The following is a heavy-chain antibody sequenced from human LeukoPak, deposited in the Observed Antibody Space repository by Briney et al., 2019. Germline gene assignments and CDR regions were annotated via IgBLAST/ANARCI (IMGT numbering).Heavy chain of an antibody. J-gene: IGHJ4*02. D-gene: IGHD5-24*01. CDR3: AVKGMATTDHYFDY. V-gene: IGHV5-51*01. Sequence: GESLKISCKGSGYRFTSYWIGWVRQMPRKGLEWMGIIYPRDSNTRYSPSFQGQVTISADKSISTAYLQWSSLKASDTAMYYCAVKGMATTDHYFDYWGQGTLVTVSS. CDR2: IYPRDSNT. CDR1: GYRFTSYW.